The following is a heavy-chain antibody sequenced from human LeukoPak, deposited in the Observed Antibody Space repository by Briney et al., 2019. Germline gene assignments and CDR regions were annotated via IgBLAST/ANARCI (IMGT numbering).Heavy chain of an antibody. J-gene: IGHJ4*02. Sequence: GGSLRLSCAASGFTFGNYAMSWVRQAPGKGLEWVANIKQDGSEKYYVDSAKGRFTISRDNAKNSLYLQMNSLTAEDTAVYYCATDLGSSRPNFWGQGILVTVSS. CDR2: IKQDGSEK. V-gene: IGHV3-7*01. CDR3: ATDLGSSRPNF. CDR1: GFTFGNYA. D-gene: IGHD6-13*01.